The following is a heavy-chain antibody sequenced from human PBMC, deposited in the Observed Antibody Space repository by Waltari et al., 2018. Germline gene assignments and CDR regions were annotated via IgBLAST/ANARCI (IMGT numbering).Heavy chain of an antibody. CDR2: IRYDGSNK. CDR3: AKDPGRRHWYFDL. Sequence: QVQLVESGGGVVQPGGSLSLSCAASGFPFSSYGMHWVRRAPGKGLEWVAFIRYDGSNKYYADSVKGRFTISRDNSKNTLYLQMNSLRAEDTAVYYCAKDPGRRHWYFDLWGRGTLVTVSS. V-gene: IGHV3-30*02. CDR1: GFPFSSYG. J-gene: IGHJ2*01.